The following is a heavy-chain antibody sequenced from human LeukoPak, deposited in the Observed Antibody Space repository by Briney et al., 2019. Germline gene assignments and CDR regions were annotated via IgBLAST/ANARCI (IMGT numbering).Heavy chain of an antibody. CDR1: GGSISSGSYY. CDR3: ARLRPHYSNYDLGYFDY. D-gene: IGHD4-11*01. CDR2: MYYSGST. V-gene: IGHV4-39*01. Sequence: AETLSLTCTVSGGSISSGSYYWVWIRQPPGKGLDWIGSMYYSGSTYYNPSLKSRVTISVDTSKNQFSLKLSSVTAADTPVYYCARLRPHYSNYDLGYFDYWGQGTLVTVSS. J-gene: IGHJ4*02.